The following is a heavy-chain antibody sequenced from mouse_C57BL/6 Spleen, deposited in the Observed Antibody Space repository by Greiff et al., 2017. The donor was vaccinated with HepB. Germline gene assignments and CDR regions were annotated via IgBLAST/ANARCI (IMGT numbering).Heavy chain of an antibody. V-gene: IGHV1-15*01. CDR2: IDPETGGT. D-gene: IGHD4-1*01. J-gene: IGHJ3*01. CDR3: TRSHWVPFAY. CDR1: GYTFTDYE. Sequence: QVHVKQSGAELVRPGASVTLSCKASGYTFTDYEMHWVKQTPVHGLEWIGAIDPETGGTAYNQKFKGKAILTADKSSSTAYMELRSLTSEDSAVYYCTRSHWVPFAYWGQGTLVTVSA.